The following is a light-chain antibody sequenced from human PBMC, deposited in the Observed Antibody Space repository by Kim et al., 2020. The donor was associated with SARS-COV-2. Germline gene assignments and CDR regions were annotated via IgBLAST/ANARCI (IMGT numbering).Light chain of an antibody. Sequence: ASVGARVTITCRASQSIGTWLAWYQQKPGKAPKLLIYDASSLESGVPSRFGGSGSGTEFTLTISSLQPDDCATYYCQQCNAYSGTFGQGTKVDIK. V-gene: IGKV1-5*01. CDR1: QSIGTW. CDR3: QQCNAYSGT. J-gene: IGKJ1*01. CDR2: DAS.